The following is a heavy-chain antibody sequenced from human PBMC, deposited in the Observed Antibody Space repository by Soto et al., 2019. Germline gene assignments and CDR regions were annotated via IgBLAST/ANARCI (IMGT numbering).Heavy chain of an antibody. D-gene: IGHD5-12*01. V-gene: IGHV3-23*01. CDR1: GFTFSSYA. J-gene: IGHJ4*02. CDR2: ISGSGGST. CDR3: AKDHIRRDGYNRGYFDY. Sequence: EVQMLESGGGLVQPGGSLRLSCAASGFTFSSYAMSWVRQAPGKGLEWVSAISGSGGSTYYADSVKGRFTISRDNSKNTLYLQMNSQRAEDTAVYYCAKDHIRRDGYNRGYFDYWGQGTLVTVSS.